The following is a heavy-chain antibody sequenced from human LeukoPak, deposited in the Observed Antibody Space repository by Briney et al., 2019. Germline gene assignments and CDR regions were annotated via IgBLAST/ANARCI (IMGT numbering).Heavy chain of an antibody. Sequence: NPGGSLRLSCAASGFTFSSYSMTWVRQAPGKGLEWVSSISSSSYIYYADSVKGRFTISRDNAKNSLYLQMNSLRAEDTAVYYCATDSSGYYDYFDYWGQGTLVTVSS. V-gene: IGHV3-21*01. D-gene: IGHD3-22*01. CDR3: ATDSSGYYDYFDY. CDR1: GFTFSSYS. J-gene: IGHJ4*02. CDR2: ISSSSYI.